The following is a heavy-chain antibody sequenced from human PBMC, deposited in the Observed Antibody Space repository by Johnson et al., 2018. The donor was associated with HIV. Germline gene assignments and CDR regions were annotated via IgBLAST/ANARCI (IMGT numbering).Heavy chain of an antibody. CDR1: GFTFSSYD. CDR3: ARPGPRKAFDI. V-gene: IGHV3-13*01. D-gene: IGHD1-14*01. Sequence: VQLVESGGGLVQPGGSLRLSCAASGFTFSSYDMHWVRQATGKGLEWVSAIGTAGDTYYPGSVKGRFTISRDNAKNSLYLQMTSLRAEDTALYYCARPGPRKAFDIWGQGTMVTVSS. J-gene: IGHJ3*02. CDR2: IGTAGDT.